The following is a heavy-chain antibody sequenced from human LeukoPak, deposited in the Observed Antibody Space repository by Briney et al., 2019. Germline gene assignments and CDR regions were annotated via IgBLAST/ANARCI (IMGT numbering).Heavy chain of an antibody. V-gene: IGHV3-23*01. CDR1: GFTFSSYA. D-gene: IGHD5-12*01. J-gene: IGHJ3*02. CDR3: ALIISDIVATPGASDI. Sequence: GGSLRLSCAASGFTFSSYAMSWVRQAPGKGLEWVSAISGSGGSTYYADSVKGRFTISIDNSKNTLYLQMNSLRAEDTAVYYCALIISDIVATPGASDIWGQGTTVTVSS. CDR2: ISGSGGST.